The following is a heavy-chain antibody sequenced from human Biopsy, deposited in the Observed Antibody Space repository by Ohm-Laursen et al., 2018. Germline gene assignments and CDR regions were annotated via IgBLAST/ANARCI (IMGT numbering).Heavy chain of an antibody. CDR3: ARDRRDWQHFFDY. CDR2: IHKDSTTE. J-gene: IGHJ4*02. CDR1: GFTFSDYY. Sequence: SLRLSCTASGFTFSDYYMNWFRRAPGKGLEWIAYIHKDSTTEYYADSVRGRFSISRDNAQKSLYLQMNSLRAEDTAVYYCARDRRDWQHFFDYGGQGTEVIVSS. D-gene: IGHD3-3*02. V-gene: IGHV3-11*01.